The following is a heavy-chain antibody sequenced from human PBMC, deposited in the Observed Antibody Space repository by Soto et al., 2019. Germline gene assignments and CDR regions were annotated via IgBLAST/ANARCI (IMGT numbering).Heavy chain of an antibody. CDR2: INAGNGNT. CDR3: ARGSGYYYWDDY. D-gene: IGHD3-22*01. CDR1: GYTFTSYA. Sequence: GASVKVCCKASGYTFTSYAIHWVRQAPGQRLEWMGWINAGNGNTKYSQKFQGRVTITRDTSASTAYMELSSLRSEDTAVYYCARGSGYYYWDDYWGQGTLVTVSS. V-gene: IGHV1-3*01. J-gene: IGHJ4*02.